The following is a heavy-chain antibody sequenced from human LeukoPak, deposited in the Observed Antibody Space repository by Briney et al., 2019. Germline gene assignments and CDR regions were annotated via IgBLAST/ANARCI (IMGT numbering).Heavy chain of an antibody. CDR3: ARDLPWGYFDY. Sequence: GGSLRLSCAASGFTFSNYVMSWVRQAPGKGLEWVSSISRSGDPRHYTDSVKGRFTTSRDNAKNSVSLQMNSLRAEDTAVYYCARDLPWGYFDYWGQGTLVTVSS. J-gene: IGHJ4*02. D-gene: IGHD7-27*01. CDR2: ISRSGDPR. CDR1: GFTFSNYV. V-gene: IGHV3-23*01.